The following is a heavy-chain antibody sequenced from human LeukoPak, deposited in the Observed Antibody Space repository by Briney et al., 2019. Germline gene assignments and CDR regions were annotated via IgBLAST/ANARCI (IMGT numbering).Heavy chain of an antibody. CDR3: ARGRGLDY. CDR2: INHSGST. CDR1: GGSFSGYY. J-gene: IGHJ4*02. Sequence: SETLSLTCAVYGGSFSGYYWSWIRQPPGKGLEWIGEINHSGSTNYNPSLKSRVTISVDTSKNQFSLKLSSVTAADTAVYYCARGRGLDYWGQGTLVTVSS. D-gene: IGHD1-26*01. V-gene: IGHV4-34*01.